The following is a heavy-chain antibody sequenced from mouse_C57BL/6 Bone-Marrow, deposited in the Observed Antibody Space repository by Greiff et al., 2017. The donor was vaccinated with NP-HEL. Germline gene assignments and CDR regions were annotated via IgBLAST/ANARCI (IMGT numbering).Heavy chain of an antibody. CDR3: VRQYDYLDY. CDR2: IRSKSNNYAT. V-gene: IGHV10-1*01. D-gene: IGHD2-3*01. Sequence: EVQLQESGGGLVQPKGSLKLSCAASGFSFNTYAMNWVRQAPGKGLEWVARIRSKSNNYATYYADSVKDRFTISRDDSESMLYLQMNNLKTEDTAMYYCVRQYDYLDYWGQGTTLTVSS. CDR1: GFSFNTYA. J-gene: IGHJ2*01.